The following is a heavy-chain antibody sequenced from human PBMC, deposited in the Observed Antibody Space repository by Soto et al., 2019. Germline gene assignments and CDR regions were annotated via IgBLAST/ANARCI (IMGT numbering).Heavy chain of an antibody. V-gene: IGHV5-10-1*01. D-gene: IGHD3-22*01. CDR1: GYSFTSYW. CDR3: ARHAPYDSSGDNYYYYGMDV. CDR2: IDPSDSYT. J-gene: IGHJ6*02. Sequence: GESLKISCKGSGYSFTSYWISWVRQMPGKGLEWMGRIDPSDSYTNYSPSFQGHVTISADKSISTAYLQWSSLKASDTAMYYCARHAPYDSSGDNYYYYGMDVWGQGTTVTISS.